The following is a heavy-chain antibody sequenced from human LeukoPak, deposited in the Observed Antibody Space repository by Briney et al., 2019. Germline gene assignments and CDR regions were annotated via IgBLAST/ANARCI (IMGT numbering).Heavy chain of an antibody. Sequence: SETLSLTCSASGGSISSYYWNWIRQPPGKGLEWIGYIYYSGSTNYNPSLKSRVTISVDTSKNQFSLKLTSVTAADTAVYYCARANVVTASDYWGQGTLVTVAS. J-gene: IGHJ4*02. D-gene: IGHD2-21*02. CDR2: IYYSGST. CDR3: ARANVVTASDY. CDR1: GGSISSYY. V-gene: IGHV4-59*01.